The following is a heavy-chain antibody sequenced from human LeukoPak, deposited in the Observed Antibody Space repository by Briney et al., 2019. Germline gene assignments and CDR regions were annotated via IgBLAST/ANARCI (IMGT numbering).Heavy chain of an antibody. Sequence: GGSLRLSCVFSGFTFRNHGMHWVRQAPGKGLEWVSVIYSGGSTYYADSVKGRFTISRDNSKNTLYLQMNSLRAEDTAVYYCARGGSGWYFDYWGQGTLVTVSS. CDR3: ARGGSGWYFDY. CDR1: GFTFRNHG. V-gene: IGHV3-66*01. J-gene: IGHJ4*02. CDR2: IYSGGST. D-gene: IGHD6-19*01.